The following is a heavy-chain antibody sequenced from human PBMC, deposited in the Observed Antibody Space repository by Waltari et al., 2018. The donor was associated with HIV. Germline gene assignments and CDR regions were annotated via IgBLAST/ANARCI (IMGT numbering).Heavy chain of an antibody. CDR2: IYHRGST. V-gene: IGHV4-38-2*01. Sequence: QVQLQESGPGLVKASETLSLTCAVSDYSIGKGYYWGWIRQPPGQGLEWIGNIYHRGSTYYNPSLKSRVTISVDTSKNQFSLKLTSVTAADTAVYYCARGTYGDYFDYWGQGTLVTVSS. CDR1: DYSIGKGYY. D-gene: IGHD4-17*01. J-gene: IGHJ4*02. CDR3: ARGTYGDYFDY.